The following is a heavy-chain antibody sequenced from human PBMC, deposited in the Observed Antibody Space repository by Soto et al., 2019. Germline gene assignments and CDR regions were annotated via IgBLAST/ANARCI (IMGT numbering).Heavy chain of an antibody. CDR3: ARDYYDSSDVDY. D-gene: IGHD3-22*01. Sequence: GGSLRLSCAASGVTFSSYSMNWVRQAPGKGLEWVSSISSSSNYIYYADSVKGRFTMSRDNAKNSVYLQMDSLRADDTALYYCARDYYDSSDVDYWGQGTLVTVSS. V-gene: IGHV3-21*01. CDR1: GVTFSSYS. CDR2: ISSSSNYI. J-gene: IGHJ4*02.